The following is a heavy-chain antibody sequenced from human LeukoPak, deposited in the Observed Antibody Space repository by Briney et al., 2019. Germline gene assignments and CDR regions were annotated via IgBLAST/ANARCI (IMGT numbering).Heavy chain of an antibody. CDR3: ARHQGYRIDY. J-gene: IGHJ4*02. CDR1: GFXFSSYW. D-gene: IGHD3-16*02. CDR2: MTNGGSGT. Sequence: GGSLRLSCAASGFXFSSYWIHWVRQAPGKGLEWVSVMTNGGSGTGYADSVKGRFTISRDNAKNTLYLQMNSLRAEDTAVYYCARHQGYRIDYWGQGTLVTVSS. V-gene: IGHV3-74*01.